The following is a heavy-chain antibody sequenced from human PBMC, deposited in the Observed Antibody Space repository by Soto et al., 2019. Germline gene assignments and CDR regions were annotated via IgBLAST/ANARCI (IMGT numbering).Heavy chain of an antibody. CDR2: ISYDGSNK. V-gene: IGHV3-30*03. CDR1: GFTFSSYG. D-gene: IGHD5-18*01. CDR3: ATAGYSYGMKFDP. Sequence: QVQLVESGGGVVQPGRSLRLSCAASGFTFSSYGMHWVRQAPGKGLEWVAVISYDGSNKYYADSVKGRFTISRDNSKNTLYLQMNSLRAEDTAVYYCATAGYSYGMKFDPWGQGTLVTVSS. J-gene: IGHJ5*02.